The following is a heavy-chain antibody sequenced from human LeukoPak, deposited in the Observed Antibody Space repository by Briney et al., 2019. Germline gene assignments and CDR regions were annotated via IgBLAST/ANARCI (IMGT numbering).Heavy chain of an antibody. D-gene: IGHD3-22*01. V-gene: IGHV3-23*01. CDR1: GFTFSSYA. CDR2: ISGSGGST. CDR3: AKGPNYYDSSGYF. Sequence: GGSLRLSCAASGFTFSSYAMRWLRQAPGKGLEWVSAISGSGGSTYYADSVKGRYTISRDNSKNTLYLQMNSLRAKDTAVYYCAKGPNYYDSSGYFWGQGTLVTVSS. J-gene: IGHJ4*02.